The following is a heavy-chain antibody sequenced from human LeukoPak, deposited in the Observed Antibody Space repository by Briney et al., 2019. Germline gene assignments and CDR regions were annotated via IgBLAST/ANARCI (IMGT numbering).Heavy chain of an antibody. V-gene: IGHV3-11*04. CDR2: ISSSGSAT. Sequence: GGSLRLSCAASGFTFSDSYMSWIRQAPGKGLEWVSYISSSGSATYYADSVKGRFTISRDNAKNSLYLQMNSLRAEDTAVYYCARANRNLGYWGQGTLVTVSS. D-gene: IGHD3-16*01. CDR1: GFTFSDSY. CDR3: ARANRNLGY. J-gene: IGHJ4*02.